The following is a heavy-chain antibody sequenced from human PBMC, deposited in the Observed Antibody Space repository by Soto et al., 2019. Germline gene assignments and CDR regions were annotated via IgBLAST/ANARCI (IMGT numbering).Heavy chain of an antibody. CDR3: TTESRYSSSWPRDY. CDR1: GFTFSNAW. CDR2: IKSKTDGGTT. D-gene: IGHD6-13*01. V-gene: IGHV3-15*01. J-gene: IGHJ4*02. Sequence: LRLSCAASGFTFSNAWMSWVRQAPGKGLEWVGRIKSKTDGGTTDYAAPVKGRFTISRDDSKNTLYLQMNSLKTEDTAVYYCTTESRYSSSWPRDYWGQGTLVTVSS.